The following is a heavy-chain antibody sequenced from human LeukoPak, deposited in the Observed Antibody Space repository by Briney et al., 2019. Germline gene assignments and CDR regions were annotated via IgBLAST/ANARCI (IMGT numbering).Heavy chain of an antibody. V-gene: IGHV4-61*02. D-gene: IGHD6-6*01. CDR2: IYTSGST. CDR3: ARDWGVSARPGYMDV. CDR1: GGSISSGSYY. Sequence: SQTLSLTCTVSGGSISSGSYYWSWIRQPAGKGLEWIGRIYTSGSTNYNPSLKSRVTISVDTSKNQFSLRLSSVTAADTAVYYCARDWGVSARPGYMDVWGKGTTVTVSS. J-gene: IGHJ6*03.